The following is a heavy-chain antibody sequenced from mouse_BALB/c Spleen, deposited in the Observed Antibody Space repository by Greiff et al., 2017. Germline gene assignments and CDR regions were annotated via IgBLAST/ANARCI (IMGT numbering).Heavy chain of an antibody. D-gene: IGHD2-1*01. CDR2: IDPANGNT. Sequence: EVKVVESGAELVKPGASVKLSCTASGFNIKDTYMHWVKQRPEQGLEWIGRIDPANGNTKYDPKFQGKATITADTSSNTAYLQLSSLTSEDTAVYYCARGDGNYEGWFAYWGQGTLVTVSA. J-gene: IGHJ3*01. CDR3: ARGDGNYEGWFAY. V-gene: IGHV14-3*02. CDR1: GFNIKDTY.